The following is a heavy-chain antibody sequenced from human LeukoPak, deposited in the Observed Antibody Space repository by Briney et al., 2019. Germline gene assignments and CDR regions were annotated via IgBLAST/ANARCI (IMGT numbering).Heavy chain of an antibody. V-gene: IGHV3-20*04. CDR3: ARDLGYCSSTSCSPMYYGMDV. J-gene: IGHJ6*02. Sequence: GGSLRLSCAASGFTFDDYGMSWVRQAPGKGLEWVSGINWNGGSTGYADSVKGRFTISRDNSKNTLYLQMNSLRAEDTAVYYCARDLGYCSSTSCSPMYYGMDVWGQGTTVTVSS. CDR2: INWNGGST. D-gene: IGHD2-2*01. CDR1: GFTFDDYG.